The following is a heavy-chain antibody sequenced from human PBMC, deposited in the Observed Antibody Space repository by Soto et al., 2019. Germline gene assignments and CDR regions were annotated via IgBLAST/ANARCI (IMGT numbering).Heavy chain of an antibody. CDR2: ISPKSGGA. CDR3: ARSDCPIASCFARYFYTMDV. J-gene: IGHJ6*02. V-gene: IGHV1-2*02. D-gene: IGHD2-2*01. Sequence: QVQLVQSGAEVRKPGASVTVSCKAGGYTFTDYYIQWVRQAPGQGLQYMGWISPKSGGAAYAQKFRGRVTMTRDTSVNLAYLHLSSLRSEDTATYYCARSDCPIASCFARYFYTMDVWGQGTTVTVSS. CDR1: GYTFTDYY.